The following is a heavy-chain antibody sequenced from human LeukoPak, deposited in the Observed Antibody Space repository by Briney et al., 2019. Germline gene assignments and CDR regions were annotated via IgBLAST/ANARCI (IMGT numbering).Heavy chain of an antibody. V-gene: IGHV3-23*01. Sequence: GGSLRLSCAASGFTFSSYAMSWVRQAPGKGLEWVSAISGSGGSTYYADSVEGRFTISRDNSKNTLYVQMHSLRAEDTAVYYCARSGSYRERDYYYMDVWGKGITVTVSS. D-gene: IGHD1-26*01. CDR1: GFTFSSYA. CDR2: ISGSGGST. J-gene: IGHJ6*03. CDR3: ARSGSYRERDYYYMDV.